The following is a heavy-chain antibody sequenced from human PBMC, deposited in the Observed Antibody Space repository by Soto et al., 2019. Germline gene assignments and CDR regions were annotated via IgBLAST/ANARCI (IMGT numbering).Heavy chain of an antibody. CDR3: AISLLNSGWYVY. CDR1: GLTFSSYA. D-gene: IGHD6-19*01. J-gene: IGHJ4*02. CDR2: ISGSGGST. Sequence: GGSLRLSRPASGLTFSSYAMSWVRQAPGKGLEWVSAISGSGGSTYYADSVKGRFTISRDNSKNTLYLQMNSLRAEDTAVYYCAISLLNSGWYVYGGQVTLVTVSA. V-gene: IGHV3-23*01.